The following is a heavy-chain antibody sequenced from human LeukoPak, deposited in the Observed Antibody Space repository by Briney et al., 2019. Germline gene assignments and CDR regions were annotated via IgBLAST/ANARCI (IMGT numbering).Heavy chain of an antibody. CDR2: INHSGSA. CDR3: ARARRDSGYYKVDY. D-gene: IGHD3-3*01. Sequence: SETLSLTCAVYGGSLSGSYWSWIPQPPGKGLEWIGEINHSGSANYNPSLKSRVTLSIDKSKNQFSLNLNSVTAADTAVYYCARARRDSGYYKVDYWGQGTLVTVSS. J-gene: IGHJ4*02. CDR1: GGSLSGSY. V-gene: IGHV4-34*01.